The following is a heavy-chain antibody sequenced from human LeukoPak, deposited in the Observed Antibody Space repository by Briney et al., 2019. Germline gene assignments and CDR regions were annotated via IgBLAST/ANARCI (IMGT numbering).Heavy chain of an antibody. CDR2: ISSSSGFT. D-gene: IGHD6-13*01. CDR1: GFTFSDYY. CDR3: ARAYIADDAFDI. V-gene: IGHV3-11*05. J-gene: IGHJ3*02. Sequence: GGSLRLSCAASGFTFSDYYMTWIRRAPGKGLEWVSYISSSSGFTKYADSVRGRFTISRDNAKNSLYLQMNTLRVDDTAVYYCARAYIADDAFDIWGQGTMVTVSS.